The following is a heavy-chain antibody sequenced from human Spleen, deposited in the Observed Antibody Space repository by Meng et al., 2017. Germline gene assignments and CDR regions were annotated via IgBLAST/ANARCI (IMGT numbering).Heavy chain of an antibody. Sequence: SETLSLTCTVSGGSISSSSYYWGWIRQPPGKGLEWIGSIYHSGSTYYNPSLKSRVTISVDTSKNQFSLKLSSVTAADTAVYYGARDPSVSSGYYDSNCSDPWGQGTLVTVAS. J-gene: IGHJ5*02. CDR1: GGSISSSSYY. CDR3: ARDPSVSSGYYDSNCSDP. V-gene: IGHV4-39*07. D-gene: IGHD3-22*01. CDR2: IYHSGST.